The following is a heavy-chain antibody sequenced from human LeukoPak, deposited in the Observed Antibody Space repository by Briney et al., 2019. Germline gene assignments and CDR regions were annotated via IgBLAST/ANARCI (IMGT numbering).Heavy chain of an antibody. CDR2: ISSSGSTI. CDR3: AVSEIYSITDY. J-gene: IGHJ4*02. CDR1: GFTFSSYE. D-gene: IGHD5-18*01. Sequence: GGSLRLSCAASGFTFSSYEMNWVRQAPGKGLEWVSYISSSGSTIYYADSVKGRFTISRDNAKNSLYLQMSSLRAEDTAVYYCAVSEIYSITDYWGQGTLVTVSS. V-gene: IGHV3-48*03.